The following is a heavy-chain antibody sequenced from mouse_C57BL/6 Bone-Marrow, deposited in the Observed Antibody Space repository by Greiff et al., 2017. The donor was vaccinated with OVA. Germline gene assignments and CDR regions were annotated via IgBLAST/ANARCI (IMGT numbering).Heavy chain of an antibody. J-gene: IGHJ4*01. CDR3: TTLYYGNLYAMDY. CDR1: GFNIKDDY. CDR2: IDPENGDT. V-gene: IGHV14-4*01. Sequence: VQLQQSGAELVRPGASVKLSCTASGFNIKDDYMHWVKQRPEQGLEWIGWIDPENGDTEYASKFQGKATITADTSSNTAYLQLSSLTSEDTAVYYCTTLYYGNLYAMDYWGQGTSVTVSS. D-gene: IGHD2-1*01.